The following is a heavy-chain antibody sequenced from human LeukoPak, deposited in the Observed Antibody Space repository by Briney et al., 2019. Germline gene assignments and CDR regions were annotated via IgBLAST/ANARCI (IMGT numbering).Heavy chain of an antibody. J-gene: IGHJ6*02. D-gene: IGHD6-13*01. Sequence: SETLSLTCAVYGGSFSGYYWSWIRQPPGKGLEWIGEINHSGSTNYNPSLKSRVTISVDTSKNQFSLKLSSVTAADTAVYYCARDRHSSSWYKLSYYYGMDVWGQGTTVTVSS. V-gene: IGHV4-34*01. CDR2: INHSGST. CDR3: ARDRHSSSWYKLSYYYGMDV. CDR1: GGSFSGYY.